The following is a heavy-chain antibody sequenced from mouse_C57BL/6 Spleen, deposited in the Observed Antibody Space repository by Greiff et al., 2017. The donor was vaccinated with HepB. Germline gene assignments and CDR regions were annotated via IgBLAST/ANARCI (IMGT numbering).Heavy chain of an antibody. CDR1: GYAFTNYL. V-gene: IGHV1-54*01. Sequence: QVQLKESGAELVRPGTSVKVSCKASGYAFTNYLIEWVKQRPGQGLEWIGVINPGSGGTNYNEKFKGKATLTADKSSSTAYMQLSSLTSEDSAVYFCASLGDYGEGIAYWGQGTLVTVSA. J-gene: IGHJ3*01. CDR2: INPGSGGT. D-gene: IGHD2-4*01. CDR3: ASLGDYGEGIAY.